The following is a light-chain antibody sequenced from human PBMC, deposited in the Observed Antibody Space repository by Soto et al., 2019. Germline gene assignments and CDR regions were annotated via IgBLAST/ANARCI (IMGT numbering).Light chain of an antibody. J-gene: IGLJ2*01. CDR3: SSYTSSSTLV. Sequence: QSALTQPASVSGSPGQSITISCTGTSSDVGGSNYVSWYQQHPGKAPELMIYDVSNRPSGVSNRFSGSKSGNTASLTISGLQAEDEADYYCSSYTSSSTLVFGGGTKVTVL. CDR2: DVS. V-gene: IGLV2-14*01. CDR1: SSDVGGSNY.